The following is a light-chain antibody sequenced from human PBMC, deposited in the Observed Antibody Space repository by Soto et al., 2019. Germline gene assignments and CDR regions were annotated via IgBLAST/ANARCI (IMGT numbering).Light chain of an antibody. J-gene: IGLJ3*02. CDR2: DVS. CDR3: SSYTSSSTRV. V-gene: IGLV2-14*01. Sequence: QSALTQPASVSGSPGQSITISCTGTSSDVGGYNYVSWYQQHPGKAPKLMIYDVSNRPSGVSNRFSGSKSGNTASLTISWLQAEDEAEYYGSSYTSSSTRVFGGGTKLTGL. CDR1: SSDVGGYNY.